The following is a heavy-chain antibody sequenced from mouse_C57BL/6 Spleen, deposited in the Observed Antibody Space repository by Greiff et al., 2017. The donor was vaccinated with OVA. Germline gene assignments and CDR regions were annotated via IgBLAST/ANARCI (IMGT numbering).Heavy chain of an antibody. CDR3: AYYDYDVVSYYAMDY. CDR1: GYTFTDYY. D-gene: IGHD2-4*01. Sequence: EVQLQQSGPELVKPGASVKISCKASGYTFTDYYMNWVKQSHGKSLEWIGDINPNNGGTSYNQKFKGKATLTVDKSSSTAYMELRSLTSEDSAVYYCAYYDYDVVSYYAMDYWGQGTSVTVSS. CDR2: INPNNGGT. V-gene: IGHV1-26*01. J-gene: IGHJ4*01.